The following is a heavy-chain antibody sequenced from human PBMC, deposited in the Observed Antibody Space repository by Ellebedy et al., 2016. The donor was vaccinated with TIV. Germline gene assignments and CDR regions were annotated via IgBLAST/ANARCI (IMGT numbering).Heavy chain of an antibody. CDR3: ARSFGDSVDY. Sequence: AASVKVSCKASGYTFNTYAMHWVRQAPGQRLEWMGWINAGNGNTKYSQKFQGRVTITRDTSASTAYMELSSLRSEDTAVYYWARSFGDSVDYWGQGTLVTVSS. J-gene: IGHJ4*02. V-gene: IGHV1-3*01. CDR2: INAGNGNT. D-gene: IGHD3-16*01. CDR1: GYTFNTYA.